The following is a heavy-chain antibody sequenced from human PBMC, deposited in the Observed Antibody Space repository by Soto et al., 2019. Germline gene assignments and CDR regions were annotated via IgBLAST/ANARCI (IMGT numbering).Heavy chain of an antibody. CDR1: AFIVDSTY. D-gene: IGHD2-21*01. V-gene: IGHV3-66*01. J-gene: IGHJ4*02. CDR2: ITVGGDT. Sequence: EVQLVESGGGLVQPGGSLRLSCTTSAFIVDSTYMHWVRQAPGKGLEWVAVITVGGDTYYSDSVRSRCTVSRDTSKNTLNLQVNSLQVEGTAVYYSSRGLGYLIADWGQGALVAVSS. CDR3: SRGLGYLIAD.